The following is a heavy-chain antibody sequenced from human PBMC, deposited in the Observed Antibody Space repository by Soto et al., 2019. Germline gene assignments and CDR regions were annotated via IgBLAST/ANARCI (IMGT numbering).Heavy chain of an antibody. CDR1: GFTFSSYG. V-gene: IGHV3-33*01. Sequence: QVQLVESGGGVVQPGRSLRLSCAASGFTFSSYGMHWVRQAPGKGLEWVAVIWYDGSNKYYADSVKGRFTISRDNSKKTLYLQMNSLRAEDTAVYYCARVPYYYDSSGYYYYNGMDVWGQGTTVTVSS. CDR2: IWYDGSNK. J-gene: IGHJ6*02. D-gene: IGHD3-22*01. CDR3: ARVPYYYDSSGYYYYNGMDV.